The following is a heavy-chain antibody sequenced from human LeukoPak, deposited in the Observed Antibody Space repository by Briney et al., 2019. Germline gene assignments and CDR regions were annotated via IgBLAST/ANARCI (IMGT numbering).Heavy chain of an antibody. CDR2: ISYDGSNK. V-gene: IGHV3-30*04. CDR3: ASLDSRIVVVVA. J-gene: IGHJ5*02. Sequence: GGSLRLSCAASGFTFSSYAMHWVRQAPGKGLEWVAVISYDGSNKYYADSVKGRFTISRDNSKNTLYLQMNSLRAEDTAVYYCASLDSRIVVVVAWGQGTLVTVSS. D-gene: IGHD2-15*01. CDR1: GFTFSSYA.